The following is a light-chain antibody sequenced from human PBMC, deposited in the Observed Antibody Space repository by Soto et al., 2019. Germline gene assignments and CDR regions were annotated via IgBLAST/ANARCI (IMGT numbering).Light chain of an antibody. Sequence: DIQMTQSPSSLSASVGDRVTVTCRASQSISRYLNLYQQKPGKAPELLIYAASNLQSAVPSRFSGSGSGTDFTLTISSLQPEDFATYYCQESYSTSRTFGQGTKVEI. CDR3: QESYSTSRT. V-gene: IGKV1-39*01. CDR1: QSISRY. J-gene: IGKJ1*01. CDR2: AAS.